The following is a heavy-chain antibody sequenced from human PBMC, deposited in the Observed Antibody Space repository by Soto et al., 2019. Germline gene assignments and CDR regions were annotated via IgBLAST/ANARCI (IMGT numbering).Heavy chain of an antibody. D-gene: IGHD3-22*01. Sequence: ASVKVSCKASGYTFTGYYMHWVRQAPGQGLEWMGWINPNSGGTNYAQKFQGRVTMTRDTSISTAYMELSRLRSDDTAVYYCARLGASSYYDSSGSTSDYYGMDVWGKGTTVTSPQ. J-gene: IGHJ6*04. CDR2: INPNSGGT. V-gene: IGHV1-2*02. CDR3: ARLGASSYYDSSGSTSDYYGMDV. CDR1: GYTFTGYY.